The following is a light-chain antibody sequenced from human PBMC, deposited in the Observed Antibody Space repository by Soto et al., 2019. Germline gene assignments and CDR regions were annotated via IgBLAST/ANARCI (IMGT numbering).Light chain of an antibody. CDR3: QQYYSTPWT. Sequence: DILMTQSPDSLAVSLGERATIICKSSQSVLYSSNNMNYLAWYQQKAGQPPKLLIYWASTRESGVPDRFGGSGSGTEFTLTINSLQAEDVAVYYCQQYYSTPWTFGQGTKVDI. CDR2: WAS. CDR1: QSVLYSSNNMNY. J-gene: IGKJ1*01. V-gene: IGKV4-1*01.